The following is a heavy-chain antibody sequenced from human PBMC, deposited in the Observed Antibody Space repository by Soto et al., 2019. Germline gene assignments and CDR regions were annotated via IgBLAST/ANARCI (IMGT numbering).Heavy chain of an antibody. CDR3: ARGGGCSSTSCYTEGNFDY. CDR2: INPSGGST. J-gene: IGHJ4*02. V-gene: IGHV1-46*01. Sequence: QVQLVQSGAEVKKPGASVKVSCKASGYTFTSYYMHWVRQAPGQGLEWMGIINPSGGSTSYAQKFQGRVTITRDRSTSTVYMALSSLRSEDTAVYYCARGGGCSSTSCYTEGNFDYWGQGTLVTVSS. D-gene: IGHD2-2*02. CDR1: GYTFTSYY.